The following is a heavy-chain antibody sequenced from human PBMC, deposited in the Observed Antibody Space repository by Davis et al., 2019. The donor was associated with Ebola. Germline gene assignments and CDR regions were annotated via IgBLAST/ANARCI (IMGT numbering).Heavy chain of an antibody. J-gene: IGHJ4*02. CDR1: GGSFSGHY. CDR3: ARSPTVVSQLDS. Sequence: MPSETLSLTCPASGGSFSGHYWTWLRQSPGKGLEWIGEINHSFRTISNPSLKSRVTISLDTPKKQFSLRVSSVTVADTAVYYCARSPTVVSQLDSWGPGTLVTVSS. CDR2: INHSFRT. D-gene: IGHD4-23*01. V-gene: IGHV4-34*01.